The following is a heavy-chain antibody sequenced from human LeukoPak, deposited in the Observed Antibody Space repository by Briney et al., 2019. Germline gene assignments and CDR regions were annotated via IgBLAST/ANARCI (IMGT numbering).Heavy chain of an antibody. CDR3: ATKQWLAPPPDS. CDR1: GFTFSTYW. D-gene: IGHD6-19*01. Sequence: PLGGLRLSSAASGFTFSTYWVLWVPQAPRKGLKSVSRIKTDGTVTTYADSVKGRFTVSRDNADNTMFLQMNSVRDEDTAVYYCATKQWLAPPPDSWGQGTPVTVSS. V-gene: IGHV3-74*01. CDR2: IKTDGTVT. J-gene: IGHJ4*02.